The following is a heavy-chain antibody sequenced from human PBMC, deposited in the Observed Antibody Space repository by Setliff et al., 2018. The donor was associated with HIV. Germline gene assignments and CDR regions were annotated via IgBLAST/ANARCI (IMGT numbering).Heavy chain of an antibody. J-gene: IGHJ6*03. CDR1: GYTFTRYG. Sequence: ASVKVSCKASGYTFTRYGISWVRQAPGQGLEWMGWINTYNSQTNYAHKLQGRVTMTADTSTNTAYMDLKSLRSDDTAVYYCARVSLEVDYDFRQGYYYYYMDVWGKGTTVTVSS. D-gene: IGHD3-22*01. CDR2: INTYNSQT. V-gene: IGHV1-18*01. CDR3: ARVSLEVDYDFRQGYYYYYMDV.